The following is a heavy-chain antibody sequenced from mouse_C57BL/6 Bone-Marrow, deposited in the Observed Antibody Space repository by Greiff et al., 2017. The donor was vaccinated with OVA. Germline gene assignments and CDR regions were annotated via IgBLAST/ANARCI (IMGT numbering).Heavy chain of an antibody. CDR3: ARAEGTAQATFFAY. J-gene: IGHJ3*01. D-gene: IGHD3-2*02. CDR1: GYSITSGYY. CDR2: ISYDGSN. Sequence: EESGPGLVKPSQSLSLTCSVTGYSITSGYYWNWIRQFPGNKLEWMGYISYDGSNNYNPSLKNRISITRDTSKNQFFLKLNSVTTEDTATYYCARAEGTAQATFFAYWGQGTLVTVSA. V-gene: IGHV3-6*01.